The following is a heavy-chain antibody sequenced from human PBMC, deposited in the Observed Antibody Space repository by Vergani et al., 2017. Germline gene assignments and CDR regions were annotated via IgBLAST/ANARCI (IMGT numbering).Heavy chain of an antibody. CDR3: ARDDPSGGDYVGVGDY. D-gene: IGHD4-17*01. CDR1: GFTFSSYG. CDR2: IWYDGSNK. V-gene: IGHV3-33*01. J-gene: IGHJ4*02. Sequence: QVQLVESGGGVVQPGRSLRLSCAASGFTFSSYGMHWVRQAPGKGLEWVAVIWYDGSNKYYADFVKGRFTISRDNSKNTLYLQMNSLRAEDTAVYYCARDDPSGGDYVGVGDYWGQGTLVTVSS.